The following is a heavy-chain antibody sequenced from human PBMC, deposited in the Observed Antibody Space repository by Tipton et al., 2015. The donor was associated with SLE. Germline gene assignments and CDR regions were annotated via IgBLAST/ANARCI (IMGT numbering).Heavy chain of an antibody. D-gene: IGHD6-19*01. CDR1: GGSISSYY. V-gene: IGHV4-4*07. CDR2: IYTSGST. CDR3: ARSPRESSGWYYFDY. J-gene: IGHJ4*02. Sequence: LRLSCTVSGGSISSYYWSWIRQPAGKGLEWIGRIYTSGSTNYNPSLKSRVTMSVDTSKNQFSLKLSSVTAADTAVYYCARSPRESSGWYYFDYWGQGTLVTVSS.